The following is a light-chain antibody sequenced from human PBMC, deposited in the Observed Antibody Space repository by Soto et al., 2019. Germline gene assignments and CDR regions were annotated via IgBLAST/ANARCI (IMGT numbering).Light chain of an antibody. V-gene: IGLV1-44*01. CDR1: SSNIGSHT. CDR3: AAWDDGLNGAV. J-gene: IGLJ7*01. CDR2: TNN. Sequence: QSVLTQPPSASGTPGQRVTISCSGSSSNIGSHTVNWYQQLPGTAPKLLIYTNNQRPSGVPDRFSASKSGTSASLAISGLQSEDEADYYCAAWDDGLNGAVFGGGTQLTV.